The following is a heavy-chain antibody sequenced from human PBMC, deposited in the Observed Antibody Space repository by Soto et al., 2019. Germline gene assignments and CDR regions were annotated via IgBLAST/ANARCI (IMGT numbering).Heavy chain of an antibody. Sequence: DSLSGSCKVSGYTHTELSMHWVRRPSGQGLEWMGGFEPEDGETIYAQKFQGRVTTTEDTSTETAYMELSSLGSEDTAVYFCATGRRAVVLAHFDYWGQGTLVTVSS. CDR2: FEPEDGET. CDR1: GYTHTELS. CDR3: ATGRRAVVLAHFDY. J-gene: IGHJ4*02. D-gene: IGHD6-19*01. V-gene: IGHV1-24*01.